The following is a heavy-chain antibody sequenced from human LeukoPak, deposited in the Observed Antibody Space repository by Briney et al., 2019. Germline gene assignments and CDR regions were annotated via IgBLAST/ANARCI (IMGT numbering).Heavy chain of an antibody. D-gene: IGHD3-22*01. V-gene: IGHV5-51*01. Sequence: GESLKISCKGSGYSFTSYWIGWVRQMSGKGLEWMGIIYPGDSDTRYSPSFQGQVTISADKSISTAYLQWSSLKASDTAMYYCARLRNYYDSSGNDAFDIWGQGTMVTVSS. CDR2: IYPGDSDT. J-gene: IGHJ3*02. CDR3: ARLRNYYDSSGNDAFDI. CDR1: GYSFTSYW.